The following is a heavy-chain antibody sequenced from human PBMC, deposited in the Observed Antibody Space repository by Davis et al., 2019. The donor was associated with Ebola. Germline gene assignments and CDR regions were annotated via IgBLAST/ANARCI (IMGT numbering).Heavy chain of an antibody. CDR3: ASQFTTYYYDSSGYYDY. D-gene: IGHD3-22*01. V-gene: IGHV4-59*08. Sequence: MPSETLSLTCTVSGGSISSYYWNWIRQPPGKGLEWIGYIYYSGSTNYNPSLKSRVTISVDTSKNQFSLKLSSVTAADTAVYYCASQFTTYYYDSSGYYDYWGQGTLVTVSS. CDR2: IYYSGST. CDR1: GGSISSYY. J-gene: IGHJ4*02.